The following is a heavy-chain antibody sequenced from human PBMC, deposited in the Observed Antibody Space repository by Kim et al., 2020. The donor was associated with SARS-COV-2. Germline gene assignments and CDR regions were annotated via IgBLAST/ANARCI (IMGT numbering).Heavy chain of an antibody. Sequence: ASVKVSCKASGYTFTSYGISWVRQAPGQGLEWIGWISAYNGNTNYAQKLQGRVTMTTDTSTSTAYMELRSLRSDDTAVYYCARRYYGSGSFYYFDYWGQGTLVTVSS. D-gene: IGHD3-10*01. V-gene: IGHV1-18*01. CDR1: GYTFTSYG. CDR3: ARRYYGSGSFYYFDY. J-gene: IGHJ4*02. CDR2: ISAYNGNT.